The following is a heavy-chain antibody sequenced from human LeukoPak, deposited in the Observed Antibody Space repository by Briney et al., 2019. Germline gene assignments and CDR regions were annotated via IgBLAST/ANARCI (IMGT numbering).Heavy chain of an antibody. CDR2: ISAYNGNT. J-gene: IGHJ5*02. D-gene: IGHD6-19*01. CDR3: AREGQWLAKSWFDP. CDR1: GCTFTSYG. Sequence: APVKVSCKASGCTFTSYGIGWVRQAPGQGLEWMGWISAYNGNTNYAQKLQGRVTMTTDTSTSTAYMELRSLRSDDTAVYYCAREGQWLAKSWFDPWGQGTLVTVSS. V-gene: IGHV1-18*01.